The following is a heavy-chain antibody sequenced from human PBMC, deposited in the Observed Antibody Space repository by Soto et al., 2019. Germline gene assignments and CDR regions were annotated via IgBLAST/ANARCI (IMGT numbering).Heavy chain of an antibody. CDR1: GFIFNTYT. CDR3: ARALHYDFCEGFGS. Sequence: GGSLRLSCAASGFIFNTYTMNWVRQAPGKGLEWVSAIRGQGDKTYYADSVKGRFTISRDNSKNTLYLQMSSLRAEDTAVYYYARALHYDFCEGFGSRGPGTLVTVSS. D-gene: IGHD3-3*01. CDR2: IRGQGDKT. J-gene: IGHJ4*02. V-gene: IGHV3-23*01.